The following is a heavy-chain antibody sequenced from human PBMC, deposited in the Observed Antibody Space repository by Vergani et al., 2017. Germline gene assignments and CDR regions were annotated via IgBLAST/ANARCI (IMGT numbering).Heavy chain of an antibody. CDR1: GFTFGDYA. D-gene: IGHD2-2*01. CDR3: AKGVYCSSTSCYEGRGYYYGMGV. J-gene: IGHJ6*02. Sequence: EVQLVESGGGLVQPGRSLRLSCTASGFTFGDYAMSWFRQAPGKGLEWVGFIRSKAYGGTTEYAASVKGRFTISRDDSKSIAYLQMNSLRAEDTAVYYCAKGVYCSSTSCYEGRGYYYGMGVWGQGTTVTFSS. V-gene: IGHV3-49*03. CDR2: IRSKAYGGTT.